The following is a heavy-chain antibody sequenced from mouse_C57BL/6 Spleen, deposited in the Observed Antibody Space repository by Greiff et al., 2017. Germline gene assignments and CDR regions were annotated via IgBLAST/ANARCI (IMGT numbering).Heavy chain of an antibody. Sequence: VKVVESGAELVKPGASVKISCKASGYAFSSYWMNWVKQRPGKGLEWIGQIYPGDGDTNYNGKFKGKASLTADKSSSTAYMQLSSLTSEDSAVYFCARRTVVHFDYWGQGTTLTVSS. D-gene: IGHD1-1*01. V-gene: IGHV1-80*01. CDR1: GYAFSSYW. CDR2: IYPGDGDT. CDR3: ARRTVVHFDY. J-gene: IGHJ2*01.